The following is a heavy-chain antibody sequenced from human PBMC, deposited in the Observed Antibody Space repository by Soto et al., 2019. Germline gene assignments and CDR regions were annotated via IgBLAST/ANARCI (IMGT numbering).Heavy chain of an antibody. CDR3: AKNSESSAYSSFDY. V-gene: IGHV3-23*01. CDR1: GLTFSSYA. J-gene: IGHJ4*02. CDR2: ISGSGIST. Sequence: EVQLLESGGGLVQPGGSLRLSCAASGLTFSSYAMSWVRQAPGKGLEWVSGISGSGISTYYADSVKGRSTISRDNSKNTLYLQMNSLRAEDTAVYYCAKNSESSAYSSFDYWGQGTLVTVSS. D-gene: IGHD3-22*01.